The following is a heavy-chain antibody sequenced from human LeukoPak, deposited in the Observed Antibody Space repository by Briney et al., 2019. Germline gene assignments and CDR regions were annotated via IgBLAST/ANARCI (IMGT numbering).Heavy chain of an antibody. V-gene: IGHV3-21*01. CDR1: GFTFSSYS. CDR2: ISSSGTYV. D-gene: IGHD3-9*01. CDR3: ARASSKQLAGYLPDGFDI. J-gene: IGHJ3*02. Sequence: GGSPRLSCAASGFTFSSYSMNWVRQAPGKGLEWVSSISSSGTYVYYADSVKGRFTISRDNAKNSLSLQMNSLRADDAAMYYCARASSKQLAGYLPDGFDIWGQGTMVTVSS.